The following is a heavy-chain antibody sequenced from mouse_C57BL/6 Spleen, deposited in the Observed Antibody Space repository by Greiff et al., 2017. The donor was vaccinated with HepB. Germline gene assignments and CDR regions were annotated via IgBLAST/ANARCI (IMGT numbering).Heavy chain of an antibody. J-gene: IGHJ2*01. D-gene: IGHD2-3*01. V-gene: IGHV1-39*01. CDR2: INPNYGTT. CDR3: ARSGLNGYYAGFDY. Sequence: VQLKQSGPELVKPGASVKISCKASGYSFTDYNMNWVKQSNGKSLEWIGVINPNYGTTSYNQKFKGKATLTVDQSSSTAYMQLNSLTSEDSAVYYCARSGLNGYYAGFDYWGQGTTLTVSS. CDR1: GYSFTDYN.